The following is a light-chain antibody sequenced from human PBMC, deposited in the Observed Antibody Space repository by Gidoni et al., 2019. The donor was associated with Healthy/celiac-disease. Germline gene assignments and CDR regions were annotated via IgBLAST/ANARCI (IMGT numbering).Light chain of an antibody. Sequence: DIQMTQSPSSLSASVGDRVTITCRASQSISSYLNWYQQKPGKAPKLLIYAASSLQSGVPSRFSGSGSGTDFTLTISSLQPEDFATYYCQQSYSTRGFXQXTKLXIK. CDR2: AAS. V-gene: IGKV1-39*01. J-gene: IGKJ2*03. CDR3: QQSYSTRG. CDR1: QSISSY.